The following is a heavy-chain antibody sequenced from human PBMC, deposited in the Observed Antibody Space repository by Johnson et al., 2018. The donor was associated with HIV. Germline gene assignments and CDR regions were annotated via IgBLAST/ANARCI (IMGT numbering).Heavy chain of an antibody. D-gene: IGHD2-2*01. Sequence: QEKLVESGGGVVQPGRSLRLSCAASGFTFSHYSMHWVRQAPGKGLEWVAVTSNDGSFKNYADSVKVRFPVSSDNSKNTLFLQRDNLRSDDTAVYFCARDWYCSSTFCAERVLKDAFDIWGRGTLVTVSS. CDR3: ARDWYCSSTFCAERVLKDAFDI. CDR2: TSNDGSFK. CDR1: GFTFSHYS. V-gene: IGHV3-30*14. J-gene: IGHJ3*02.